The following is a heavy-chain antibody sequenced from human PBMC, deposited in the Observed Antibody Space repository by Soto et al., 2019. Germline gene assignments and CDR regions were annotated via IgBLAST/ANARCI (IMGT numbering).Heavy chain of an antibody. V-gene: IGHV3-33*01. CDR2: IWYDGSNK. CDR3: ARELAYGSGSYSSIGYYYGMDV. D-gene: IGHD3-10*01. Sequence: GGSLRLSCAASGFTFSSYGMHWVRQAPGKGLEWVVVIWYDGSNKYYADSVKGRFTISRDNSKNTLYLQMNSLRAEDTAVYYCARELAYGSGSYSSIGYYYGMDVWGQGTTVTVSS. CDR1: GFTFSSYG. J-gene: IGHJ6*02.